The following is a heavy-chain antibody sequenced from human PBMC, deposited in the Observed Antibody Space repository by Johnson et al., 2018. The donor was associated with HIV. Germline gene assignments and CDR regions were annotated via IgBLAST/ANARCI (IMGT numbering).Heavy chain of an antibody. J-gene: IGHJ3*02. D-gene: IGHD5-24*01. CDR2: IKQDGSER. CDR3: ASNGDGYTPDAFDI. Sequence: VQLVESGGGLVLPGGSLRLSCVGSGFTFSSYWMSWVRQAPGKGLEWVATIKQDGSERYHVDSVKGRFTISRDNAKKSLYLQMNSLKVEDTAGYFCASNGDGYTPDAFDIWGQGTVVTVSS. CDR1: GFTFSSYW. V-gene: IGHV3-7*01.